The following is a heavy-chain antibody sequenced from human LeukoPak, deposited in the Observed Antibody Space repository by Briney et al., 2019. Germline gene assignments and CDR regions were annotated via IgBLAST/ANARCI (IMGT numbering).Heavy chain of an antibody. V-gene: IGHV4-4*09. D-gene: IGHD3-16*01. CDR3: ARHMGLYYYYYMDV. J-gene: IGHJ6*03. Sequence: PSETLSLTCTVSGGSISSYYWSWIRQPPGKGLEWIGYIYTSGSTNYNPSLKSRVTISVDTSKNQFSLKLSSVTAAGTAVYYCARHMGLYYYYYMDVWGKGTTVTVSS. CDR2: IYTSGST. CDR1: GGSISSYY.